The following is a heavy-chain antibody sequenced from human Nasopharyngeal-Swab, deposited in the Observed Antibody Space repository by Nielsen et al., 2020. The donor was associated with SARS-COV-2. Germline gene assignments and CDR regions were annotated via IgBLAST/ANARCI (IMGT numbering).Heavy chain of an antibody. V-gene: IGHV4-34*01. D-gene: IGHD6-13*01. Sequence: SETLSLTCAVYGGSFSGYYWSWIRQPPGKGLEWIGEINHSGSTNYNPSLKSRVTISVDTSKNQFSLKLSSVTAADTAVYYCARGSLAAIPRSSWYFDYWGQGTLVTVSS. CDR2: INHSGST. CDR1: GGSFSGYY. CDR3: ARGSLAAIPRSSWYFDY. J-gene: IGHJ4*02.